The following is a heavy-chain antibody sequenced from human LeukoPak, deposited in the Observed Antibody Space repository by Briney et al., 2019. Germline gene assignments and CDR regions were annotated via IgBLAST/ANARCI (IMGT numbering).Heavy chain of an antibody. V-gene: IGHV4-39*01. Sequence: SETLSLTCTVSGGSISSSSYYWGWIRQPPGKGREGIGSIYYSGSTYYNPSLKSRVTISVDTSKNQFSLKLSPVTAADTAVYYCARHQRGVAALSNYWGQGTLVTVSS. CDR1: GGSISSSSYY. D-gene: IGHD6-13*01. CDR3: ARHQRGVAALSNY. J-gene: IGHJ4*02. CDR2: IYYSGST.